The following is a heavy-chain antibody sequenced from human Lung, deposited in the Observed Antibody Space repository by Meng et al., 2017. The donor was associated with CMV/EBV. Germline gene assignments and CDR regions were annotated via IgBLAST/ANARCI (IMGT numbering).Heavy chain of an antibody. CDR3: ARGEDIVVENWFDP. V-gene: IGHV3-74*01. J-gene: IGHJ5*02. D-gene: IGHD2-15*01. Sequence: LSLTCAASGFTFSSYWMHWVRQAPGKGLVWVSRINSDGSSTSYADSVKGRFTISRDNAKNTLYLQMNSLRAEDTAVYYCARGEDIVVENWFDPWGQGTLVTVSS. CDR2: INSDGSST. CDR1: GFTFSSYW.